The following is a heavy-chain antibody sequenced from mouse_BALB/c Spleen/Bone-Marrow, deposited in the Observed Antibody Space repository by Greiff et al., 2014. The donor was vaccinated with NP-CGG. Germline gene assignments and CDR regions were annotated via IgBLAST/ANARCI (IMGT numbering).Heavy chain of an antibody. D-gene: IGHD4-1*01. J-gene: IGHJ4*01. CDR2: INSGGSYT. V-gene: IGHV5-9-3*01. CDR1: GFTFSSYA. CDR3: ARGDWDEAMDY. Sequence: EVKVVESGGGLVKPGGSLKLSCAASGFTFSSYAMSWVRQTPEKRLEWVATINSGGSYTYYPDSVKGRFTISRDNAKNTLYLQMSSLRSEDTAMYYCARGDWDEAMDYWGQGTSVTAST.